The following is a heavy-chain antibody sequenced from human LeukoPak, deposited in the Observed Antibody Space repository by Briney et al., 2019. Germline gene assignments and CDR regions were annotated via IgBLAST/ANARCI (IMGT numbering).Heavy chain of an antibody. J-gene: IGHJ6*02. CDR1: GFTFSDYY. V-gene: IGHV3-53*01. Sequence: GGSLRLSCAASGFTFSDYYMSWVRQAPGKGLDWVSVIYSGGNTYYADSVKGRFTISRDNSKTTLYLQMNSLRAEDTAVYYCATAYCGGDCHTSYYYGLDVWGQGTTVTVSS. D-gene: IGHD2-21*02. CDR3: ATAYCGGDCHTSYYYGLDV. CDR2: IYSGGNT.